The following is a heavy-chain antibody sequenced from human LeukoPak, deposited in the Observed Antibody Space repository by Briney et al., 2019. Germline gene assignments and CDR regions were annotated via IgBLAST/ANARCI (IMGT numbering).Heavy chain of an antibody. CDR3: AKDDGDYVFYWFDP. D-gene: IGHD4-17*01. J-gene: IGHJ5*02. V-gene: IGHV3-23*01. CDR2: ISGSGDRT. Sequence: GGSLRLSCAASGFTFSSYALSWVRRAPGKGLEWLSAISGSGDRTYYADSVKGRFTISRDSSKSTLYLQMNSLRAEDTAVYYCAKDDGDYVFYWFDPWGQGTLVTVSS. CDR1: GFTFSSYA.